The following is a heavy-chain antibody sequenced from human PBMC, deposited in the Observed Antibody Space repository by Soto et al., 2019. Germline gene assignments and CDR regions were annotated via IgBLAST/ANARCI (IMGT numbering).Heavy chain of an antibody. CDR3: GRDGHREAIGYYYDSSGPSDVFDI. V-gene: IGHV1-3*01. D-gene: IGHD3-22*01. CDR1: GYTFTSYA. CDR2: INAGNGNT. J-gene: IGHJ3*02. Sequence: ASVKVSCKASGYTFTSYAMHWVRQAPGQRLEWMGWINAGNGNTKYSQKFQGRVTITRDTSASTAYMELSSLRSEDTAVYYCGRDGHREAIGYYYDSSGPSDVFDIWGQGTMVTVSS.